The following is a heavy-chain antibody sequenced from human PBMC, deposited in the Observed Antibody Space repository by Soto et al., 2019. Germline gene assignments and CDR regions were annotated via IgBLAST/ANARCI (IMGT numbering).Heavy chain of an antibody. J-gene: IGHJ4*02. CDR3: ARSRPNDYYGSGSYLFDY. Sequence: QVQLVQSGAEVKKPGSSVKVSCKASGGTFSSYAISWVRQAPGQGLEWMGGIIPIFGTANYAQKFQGRVKITADESTGTAYMELSSLRSEDTAVYYCARSRPNDYYGSGSYLFDYWGQGTLVTVSS. V-gene: IGHV1-69*01. CDR2: IIPIFGTA. CDR1: GGTFSSYA. D-gene: IGHD3-10*01.